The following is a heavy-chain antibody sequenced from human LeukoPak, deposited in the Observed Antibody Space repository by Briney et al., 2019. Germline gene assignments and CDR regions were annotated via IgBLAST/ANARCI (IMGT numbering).Heavy chain of an antibody. CDR2: ISGSGGNT. CDR1: GFIFSGYW. V-gene: IGHV3-23*01. CDR3: AKGPLIEVAGTTWDY. Sequence: GGSLRLSCAGSGFIFSGYWMHWVRQAPGKGLVWVSAISGSGGNTYYADSVKGRFTISRDNSKNTLYLQMNSLRAEDRAMYYCAKGPLIEVAGTTWDYWGQGTLVTVSS. J-gene: IGHJ4*02. D-gene: IGHD6-19*01.